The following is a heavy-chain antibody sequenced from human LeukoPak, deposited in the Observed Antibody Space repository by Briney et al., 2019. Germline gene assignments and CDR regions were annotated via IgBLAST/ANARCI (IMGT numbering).Heavy chain of an antibody. CDR2: IKHDGSEK. Sequence: GSLRLSCAASGFTFSSYWMSWVRQAPGKGLEWVANIKHDGSEKYYVDSVKGRFTISRDNSKNALYLQMDSLRGEDTAVYYCAKDFRIGYSAHFDYWGQGALVTVSS. J-gene: IGHJ4*02. CDR1: GFTFSSYW. D-gene: IGHD2-21*01. CDR3: AKDFRIGYSAHFDY. V-gene: IGHV3-7*03.